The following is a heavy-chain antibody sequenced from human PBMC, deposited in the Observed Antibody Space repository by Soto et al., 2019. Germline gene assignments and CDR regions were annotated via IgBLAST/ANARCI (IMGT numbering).Heavy chain of an antibody. D-gene: IGHD1-1*01. CDR1: GGSLSDYY. CDR3: ARGRDEYKLGNV. Sequence: QVQLQQWGAGLLKPSETLSLTCAVSGGSLSDYYWPWIRQSPGKGLEWIGEIHPSGSTYYNPSLRSRVTISVDTSKNQFSLKLTSLTAAETAIYYCARGRDEYKLGNVWGHGTTVTVSS. CDR2: IHPSGST. J-gene: IGHJ6*02. V-gene: IGHV4-34*01.